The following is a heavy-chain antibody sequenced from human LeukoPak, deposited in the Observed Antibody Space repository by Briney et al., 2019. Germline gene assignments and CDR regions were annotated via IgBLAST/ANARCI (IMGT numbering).Heavy chain of an antibody. CDR2: IKQDGSEK. V-gene: IGHV3-7*01. Sequence: GGSLRLSCAASGFTFNSYWMSWVRQAPGKGLEWVANIKQDGSEKYYVDSVKGRFTISRDNAKTSVYLQMNSLRAEDTAVYYCAKEPIAAAGKKGAWYFDLWGRGTLVTVSS. J-gene: IGHJ2*01. CDR3: AKEPIAAAGKKGAWYFDL. D-gene: IGHD6-13*01. CDR1: GFTFNSYW.